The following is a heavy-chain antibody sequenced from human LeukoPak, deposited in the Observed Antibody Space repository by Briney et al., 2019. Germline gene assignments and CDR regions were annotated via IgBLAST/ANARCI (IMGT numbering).Heavy chain of an antibody. V-gene: IGHV4-38-2*02. CDR3: ARSTRSDFDY. CDR2: IYHSGST. D-gene: IGHD5/OR15-5a*01. CDR1: GYSISSGYY. J-gene: IGHJ4*02. Sequence: SETLSLTCTVSGYSISSGYYWGWIRQPPGKGLEWIGSIYHSGSTYYNPSLKSRVTISVDTVKNQFSLKLSSVTAADTAVYYCARSTRSDFDYWGQGTLVTVSS.